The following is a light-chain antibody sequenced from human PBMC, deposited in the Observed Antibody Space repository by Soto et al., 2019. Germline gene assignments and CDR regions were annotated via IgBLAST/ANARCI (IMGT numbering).Light chain of an antibody. CDR1: SSNIGAGYD. J-gene: IGLJ1*01. CDR3: QSYDSSLSGYV. CDR2: DNN. Sequence: QSVLTQPPSVSGAPGQRVTASCTGNSSNIGAGYDVHWYQQLPATAPKLLIFDNNNRPSGVPDRFSGSKSGTSASLAITGLQAEDEADYYCQSYDSSLSGYVFGTGTKVTVL. V-gene: IGLV1-40*01.